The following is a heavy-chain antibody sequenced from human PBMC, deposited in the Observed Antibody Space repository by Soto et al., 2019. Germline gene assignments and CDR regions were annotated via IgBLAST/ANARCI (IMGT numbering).Heavy chain of an antibody. D-gene: IGHD3-16*01. Sequence: QVQLQESGPRLVKPSETLSLMCTVSGGSLTPQYWSWIRQPPGKGLEWLGYIYYSGNANYNPSLQSRVSISIDTAKNQFSLDLASVTAADTAVYYCARAFAATHFDYWGQGIMVTVSS. CDR3: ARAFAATHFDY. CDR2: IYYSGNA. CDR1: GGSLTPQY. J-gene: IGHJ4*02. V-gene: IGHV4-59*11.